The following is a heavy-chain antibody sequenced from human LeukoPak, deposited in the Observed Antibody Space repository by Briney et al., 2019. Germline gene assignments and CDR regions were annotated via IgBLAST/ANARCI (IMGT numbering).Heavy chain of an antibody. J-gene: IGHJ6*02. CDR1: GFTFSSYD. Sequence: PGGSLRLSCAASGFTFSSYDMHWVRQATGKGLEWVSAIGTAGDTYYPGSVKGRFTISRENAKNSLYLQMNSLRAGDTAVYYCARSMGGSEGMDVWGQGTTVTVSS. CDR2: IGTAGDT. D-gene: IGHD3-10*01. V-gene: IGHV3-13*01. CDR3: ARSMGGSEGMDV.